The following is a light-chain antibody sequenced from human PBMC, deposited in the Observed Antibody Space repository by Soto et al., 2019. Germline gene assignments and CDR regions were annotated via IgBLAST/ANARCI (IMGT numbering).Light chain of an antibody. Sequence: HSALTQPRSVSGSPGQSVTISCTGTSSDVGGYNYVSWYQQHPGKAPKLMIYDVSKRPSGVPDRFSGSKSGNTASLTISGLQAEDEADYYCCSSAGTYTSVFGGGTKVTVL. CDR2: DVS. V-gene: IGLV2-11*01. CDR1: SSDVGGYNY. J-gene: IGLJ3*02. CDR3: CSSAGTYTSV.